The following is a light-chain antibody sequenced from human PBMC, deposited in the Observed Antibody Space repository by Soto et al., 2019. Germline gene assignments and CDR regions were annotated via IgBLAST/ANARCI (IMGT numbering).Light chain of an antibody. CDR1: QSVSNNY. J-gene: IGKJ1*01. CDR3: QQFGSSAKT. Sequence: EIVLTQSPATLSLSPGERATLSCGASQSVSNNYLAWYQQKPSLAARLLISDASNRATGVPDRFSDTGSGTDFTLTISRLEPEDLAVYYCQQFGSSAKTFGQGMKVEIK. CDR2: DAS. V-gene: IGKV3D-20*01.